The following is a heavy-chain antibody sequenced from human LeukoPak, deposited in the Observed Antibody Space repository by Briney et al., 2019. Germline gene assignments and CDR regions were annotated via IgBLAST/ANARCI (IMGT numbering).Heavy chain of an antibody. CDR2: IIPIFDSA. Sequence: GASVKVSCKASGGTFSSYAISWVRQAPGQGLEWMGGIIPIFDSANYAQKFQGRVTMTTDTSTSTAYMELRSLRSDDTAVYYCARVRGGGFRIEQWLVRSGDNWFDPWGQGTLVTVSS. V-gene: IGHV1-69*05. D-gene: IGHD6-19*01. CDR3: ARVRGGGFRIEQWLVRSGDNWFDP. CDR1: GGTFSSYA. J-gene: IGHJ5*02.